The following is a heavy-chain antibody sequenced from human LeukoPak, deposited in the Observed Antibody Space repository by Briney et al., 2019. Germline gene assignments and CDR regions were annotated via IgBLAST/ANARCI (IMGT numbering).Heavy chain of an antibody. Sequence: SVKVSCKASGGTFSSYAISWVRQAPGQGLEWMGRIIPIFGIANYAQKFQGRVTITADKSASTAYMELSSLRSEDTAVYYCARGGGYYSIPFDYWGQGTLVTVSS. CDR3: ARGGGYYSIPFDY. J-gene: IGHJ4*02. CDR2: IIPIFGIA. V-gene: IGHV1-69*04. D-gene: IGHD3-22*01. CDR1: GGTFSSYA.